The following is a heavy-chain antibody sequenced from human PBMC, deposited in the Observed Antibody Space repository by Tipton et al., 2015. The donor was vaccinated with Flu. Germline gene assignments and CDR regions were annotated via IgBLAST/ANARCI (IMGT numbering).Heavy chain of an antibody. Sequence: SLRLSCAASGFIFSDYWMIWFRQAPGKGLEWVANIRQDGNEKYHADAVKGRFTISRDNAKNSLSLQMSSLRVEDTAMYYCATWNGRDNWGQGTLVTVSS. CDR3: ATWNGRDN. J-gene: IGHJ4*02. V-gene: IGHV3-7*01. CDR2: IRQDGNEK. CDR1: GFIFSDYW. D-gene: IGHD1-1*01.